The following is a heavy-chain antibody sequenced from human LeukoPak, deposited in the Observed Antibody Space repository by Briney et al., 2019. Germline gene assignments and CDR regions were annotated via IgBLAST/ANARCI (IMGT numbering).Heavy chain of an antibody. CDR3: ARDGVWFDYDSSGFNWFDP. CDR1: GFTFSSYS. CDR2: ISSSSSYI. V-gene: IGHV3-21*01. D-gene: IGHD3-22*01. Sequence: GGSLRLSCAASGFTFSSYSMNWVRQAPGEGLEWVSSISSSSSYIYYADSVKGRFTISRDNAKNSLYLQMNSLRAEDTAVYYCARDGVWFDYDSSGFNWFDPWGQGTLVTVSS. J-gene: IGHJ5*02.